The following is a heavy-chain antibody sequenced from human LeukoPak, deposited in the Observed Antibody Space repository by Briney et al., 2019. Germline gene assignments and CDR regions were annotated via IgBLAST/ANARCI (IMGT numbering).Heavy chain of an antibody. CDR2: IYYSGST. D-gene: IGHD6-19*01. Sequence: SETLSLTCTVSGGSISSHYWSWIRQPPGKGLEWLGYIYYSGSTNYNPSLKSRVTISVDTSKNQFSLKLSSVTAADTAVYYCARRLWDTSGWYFDYWGQGRLVAVSS. CDR1: GGSISSHY. V-gene: IGHV4-59*11. J-gene: IGHJ4*02. CDR3: ARRLWDTSGWYFDY.